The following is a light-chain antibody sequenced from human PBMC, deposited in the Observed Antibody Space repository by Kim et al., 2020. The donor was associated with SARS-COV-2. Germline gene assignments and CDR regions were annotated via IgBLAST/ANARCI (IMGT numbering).Light chain of an antibody. J-gene: IGKJ2*03. Sequence: DIVMTQSPDSLAVSLGERATLNCKSSQTVLYNSNNKNYLAWYQQKPGQAPKLLIYWASIRESGVSDRFSGSGSETDFTLTIGSLQAEDVAVYYCQQYNSTPPSFGQGTKLEI. V-gene: IGKV4-1*01. CDR1: QTVLYNSNNKNY. CDR3: QQYNSTPPS. CDR2: WAS.